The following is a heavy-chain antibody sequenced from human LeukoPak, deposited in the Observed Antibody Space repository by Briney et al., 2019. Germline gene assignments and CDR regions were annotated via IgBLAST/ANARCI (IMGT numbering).Heavy chain of an antibody. Sequence: GGSLRLSCTASGFTFGDYAMSWVRQAPGKRREWVGFIRSKAYGGTTEYAASVKGRFTISRDDSKSIAYLQMNSLKTEDTAVYYCTRDLYGYNPEIASDWFDPWGQGTLVTVSS. J-gene: IGHJ5*02. D-gene: IGHD5-24*01. CDR1: GFTFGDYA. CDR3: TRDLYGYNPEIASDWFDP. CDR2: IRSKAYGGTT. V-gene: IGHV3-49*04.